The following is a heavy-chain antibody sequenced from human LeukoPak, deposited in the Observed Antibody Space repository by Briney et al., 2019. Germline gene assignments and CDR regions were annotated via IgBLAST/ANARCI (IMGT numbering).Heavy chain of an antibody. D-gene: IGHD5-18*01. V-gene: IGHV3-30-3*01. J-gene: IGHJ6*02. CDR1: GFTFSSYA. CDR2: ISYDGSNK. Sequence: GRSLRPSCAASGFTFSSYAMHWVRQAPGKGLEWVAVISYDGSNKYYADSVKGRFTISRDNSKNTLYLQMNSLRAEDTAVYYCAREDNVDTAMVRPLLYYYYGMDVWGQGTTVTVSS. CDR3: AREDNVDTAMVRPLLYYYYGMDV.